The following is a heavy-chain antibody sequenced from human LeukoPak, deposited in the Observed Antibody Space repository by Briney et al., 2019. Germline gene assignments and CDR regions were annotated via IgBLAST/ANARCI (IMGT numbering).Heavy chain of an antibody. J-gene: IGHJ6*04. CDR1: GFTFSSHG. CDR2: ISPSGGIT. CDR3: AELGITMIGGV. D-gene: IGHD3-10*02. Sequence: GGTLRLSCAASGFTFSSHGMNWVRQAPGKGLEWVSGISPSGGITYYTDSVKGRFTISRDNAKNSLYLQMNSLRAEDTAVYYCAELGITMIGGVWGKGTTVTISS. V-gene: IGHV3-23*01.